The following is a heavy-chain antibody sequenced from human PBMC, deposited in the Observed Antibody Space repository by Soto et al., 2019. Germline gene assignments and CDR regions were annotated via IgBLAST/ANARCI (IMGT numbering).Heavy chain of an antibody. Sequence: ASVKVSCKASGYTFTGYYMHWLRQAPGQGLEWMGWINPNSGGTNYAQKFQGWVTMTRDTSISTAYMELSRLRSDDTAVYYCARAHPSILAAASPYYYYGMDVWGQGTTVTVSS. D-gene: IGHD6-13*01. J-gene: IGHJ6*02. CDR2: INPNSGGT. CDR1: GYTFTGYY. CDR3: ARAHPSILAAASPYYYYGMDV. V-gene: IGHV1-2*04.